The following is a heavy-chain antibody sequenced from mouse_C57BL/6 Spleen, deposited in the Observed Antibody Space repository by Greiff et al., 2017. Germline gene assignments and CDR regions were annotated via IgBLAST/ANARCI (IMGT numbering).Heavy chain of an antibody. CDR3: ARENLYSNYPHYCDY. V-gene: IGHV1-81*01. CDR2: IYPRSGNT. Sequence: VQVVESGAELARPGASVKLSCKASGYTFTSYGISWVKQRPGQGLERIGEIYPRSGNTYYNEKLKGKATLTADKSSSTSYMELRSLTSEDSAVYFCARENLYSNYPHYCDYWGQGTTLTVSS. CDR1: GYTFTSYG. J-gene: IGHJ2*01. D-gene: IGHD2-5*01.